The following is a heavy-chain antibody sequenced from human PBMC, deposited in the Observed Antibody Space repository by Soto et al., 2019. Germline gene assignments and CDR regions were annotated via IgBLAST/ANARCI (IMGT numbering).Heavy chain of an antibody. V-gene: IGHV3-15*07. CDR2: FKSKTDGGTI. D-gene: IGHD2-2*01. CDR3: TTEYGYCSSTSGHGGYYGMDV. J-gene: IGHJ6*02. Sequence: GGSLRLSCAASGFTFSNAWMNWVRQAPGKGLEWVGRFKSKTDGGTIDYAAPVKGRFSISRDDSKNTLYLQMNSLKTEDTAVYYCTTEYGYCSSTSGHGGYYGMDVWGQGTTVTVSS. CDR1: GFTFSNAW.